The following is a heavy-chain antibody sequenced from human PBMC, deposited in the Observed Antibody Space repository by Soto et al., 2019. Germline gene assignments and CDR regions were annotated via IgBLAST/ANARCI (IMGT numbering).Heavy chain of an antibody. V-gene: IGHV1-3*01. CDR2: IGAGDGKT. CDR1: GYRVTQYV. J-gene: IGHJ4*02. D-gene: IGHD3-22*01. CDR3: VRDYASDSGVHLDF. Sequence: QVQLVQSGTEVKKPGASVKVSCKASGYRVTQYVIHWVRQAPGQRLEGMGWIGAGDGKTYYSQNFQGRATITKDTSASTVYMELSSLVSEDTAVYYCVRDYASDSGVHLDFWGQGTLVTVSS.